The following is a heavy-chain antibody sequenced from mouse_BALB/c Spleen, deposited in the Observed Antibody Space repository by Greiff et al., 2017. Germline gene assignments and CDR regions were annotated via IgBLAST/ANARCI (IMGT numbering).Heavy chain of an antibody. CDR2: IWAGGGT. V-gene: IGHV2-9*02. CDR3: ARDDYRYAIDY. D-gene: IGHD2-4*01. Sequence: VQGVESGPGLVAPSQSLSITCTVSGFSLTSYGVHWVRQPPGKGLEWLGVIWAGGGTNYNSALMSRLSIIKENSKSQVFLKMNSLQTYDTAMYYCARDDYRYAIDYWGQGTTVTVSS. CDR1: GFSLTSYG. J-gene: IGHJ4*01.